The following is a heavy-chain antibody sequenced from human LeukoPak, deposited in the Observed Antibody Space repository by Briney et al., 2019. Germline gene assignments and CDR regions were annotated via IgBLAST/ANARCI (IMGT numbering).Heavy chain of an antibody. Sequence: GGSLRLSCAASGFTFSSYSMNWVRQAPGKGLEWVSAISGSGGSTHYADSVKGRFTISRDNTKNTVYLQMSSLRAEDTAVYYCAKTLVDAYYYYMDVWGKGTTVTVSS. CDR1: GFTFSSYS. V-gene: IGHV3-23*01. CDR3: AKTLVDAYYYYMDV. D-gene: IGHD6-13*01. CDR2: ISGSGGST. J-gene: IGHJ6*03.